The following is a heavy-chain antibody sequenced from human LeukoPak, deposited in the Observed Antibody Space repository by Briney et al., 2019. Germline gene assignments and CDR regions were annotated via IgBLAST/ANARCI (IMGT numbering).Heavy chain of an antibody. J-gene: IGHJ6*02. CDR2: MSYDGSSK. V-gene: IGHV3-30-3*01. CDR3: ARGTPSSSGWLYYGMDV. Sequence: GGSPRLSCAASGFTFSRSAMHWVRQAPGKGLEWVAVMSYDGSSKYYADSVKGRFTISRDNSKNTLYLQMNSLRAEDTAVYYCARGTPSSSGWLYYGMDVWGQGTTVTVSS. CDR1: GFTFSRSA. D-gene: IGHD6-19*01.